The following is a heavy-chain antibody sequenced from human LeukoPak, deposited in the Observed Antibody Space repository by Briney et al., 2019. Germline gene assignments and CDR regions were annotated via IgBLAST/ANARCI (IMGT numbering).Heavy chain of an antibody. CDR2: ISGGGGST. CDR1: GFTFSSYA. V-gene: IGHV3-23*01. D-gene: IGHD1-26*01. CDR3: AKNFQWEVDY. J-gene: IGHJ4*02. Sequence: GGSLRLSCAASGFTFSSYAMSWVRQAPGKGLEWVSGISGGGGSTYHAASVKGRFTISRDNSKNTLYLQMNSLRAEDTAIYYCAKNFQWEVDYWGQGTLATVSS.